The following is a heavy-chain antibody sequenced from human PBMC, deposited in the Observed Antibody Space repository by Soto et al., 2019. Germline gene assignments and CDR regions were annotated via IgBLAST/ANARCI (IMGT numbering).Heavy chain of an antibody. CDR3: AGQRVPFTMVVVVIPFYATDD. CDR1: GDTFSSYA. CDR2: IIPIYGTA. J-gene: IGHJ6*04. Sequence: ASVKVSCKASGDTFSSYAISWVRQAPGQGLEWMGGIIPIYGTANYAQKLQGRVTITADESTSTAYMELSSLRSEDTAVYYCAGQRVPFTMVVVVIPFYATDDWGRGTRVT. D-gene: IGHD3-22*01. V-gene: IGHV1-69*13.